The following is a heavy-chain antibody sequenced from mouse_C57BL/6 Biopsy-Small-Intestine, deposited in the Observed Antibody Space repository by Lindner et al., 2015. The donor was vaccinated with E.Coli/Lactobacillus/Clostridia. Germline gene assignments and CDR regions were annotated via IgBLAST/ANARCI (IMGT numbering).Heavy chain of an antibody. J-gene: IGHJ1*03. V-gene: IGHV14-2*01. CDR3: AGGPSYWYFDV. D-gene: IGHD3-1*01. Sequence: VQLRGVVGQSLVERRGASVLSSSCTVSGFNIKDYYMHWVKQRTGQGLEWIGRIDPEDGETKYGPRFRGKATMTADTASNKAYLYLSSLTSEDTAVYFCAGGPSYWYFDVWGTGTTVTVSS. CDR1: GFNIKDYY. CDR2: IDPEDGET.